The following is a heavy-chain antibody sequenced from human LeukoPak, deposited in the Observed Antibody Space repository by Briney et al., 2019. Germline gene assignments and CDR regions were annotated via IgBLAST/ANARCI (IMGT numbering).Heavy chain of an antibody. J-gene: IGHJ4*02. V-gene: IGHV3-23*01. D-gene: IGHD5-12*01. CDR1: GFTFSNYV. CDR3: AKDGRGYALEL. CDR2: ISGSGSFA. Sequence: GGSLRLSCAASGFTFSNYVMSWVRQAPGKGLEWVSVISGSGSFAYYADSVKGRFTISRDNSKNTLYLQMNSLRAEDTAVYYCAKDGRGYALELWGQGTLVTVSS.